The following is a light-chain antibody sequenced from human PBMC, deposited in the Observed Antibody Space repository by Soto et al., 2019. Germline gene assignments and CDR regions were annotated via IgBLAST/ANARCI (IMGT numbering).Light chain of an antibody. V-gene: IGKV1-39*01. CDR1: QRISTY. Sequence: DIPMTQSPSSLSASAGDRVTITCRASQRISTYLNWYQEKPGKAPKVLIYASSSLQNGVPPRFSGGGSGTEFTLTINSLQPEDVATYYCQQSHTPPWTFGQGTKVEI. CDR2: ASS. CDR3: QQSHTPPWT. J-gene: IGKJ1*01.